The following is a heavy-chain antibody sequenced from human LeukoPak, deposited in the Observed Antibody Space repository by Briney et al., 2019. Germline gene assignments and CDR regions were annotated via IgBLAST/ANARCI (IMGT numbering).Heavy chain of an antibody. V-gene: IGHV4-39*07. Sequence: KPSETLSLTCTVSGGSISSSSYYWGWIRQPPGKGLEWIGSIYYSGSTKYSPSLTSRVTISVDTSKNQFSLKLTSVTAADTAMYYCARAGGEMAAIRALDYWGQGTLVTVSS. CDR1: GGSISSSSYY. CDR3: ARAGGEMAAIRALDY. J-gene: IGHJ4*02. CDR2: IYYSGST. D-gene: IGHD5-24*01.